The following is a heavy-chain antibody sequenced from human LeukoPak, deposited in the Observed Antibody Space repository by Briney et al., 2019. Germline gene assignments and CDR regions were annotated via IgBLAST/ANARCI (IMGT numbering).Heavy chain of an antibody. CDR2: IYYSGST. D-gene: IGHD2-21*02. V-gene: IGHV4-59*01. CDR1: GGSISSYY. Sequence: PSETLSLTCTVSGGSISSYYWSWIRQPPGKGLEWIGYIYYSGSTNYNPSLKSRVTISVDTSKNQFSLKLSSVTAADTAVYYCARDSDCGGDCPDAFDIWGQGQWSPSLQ. J-gene: IGHJ3*02. CDR3: ARDSDCGGDCPDAFDI.